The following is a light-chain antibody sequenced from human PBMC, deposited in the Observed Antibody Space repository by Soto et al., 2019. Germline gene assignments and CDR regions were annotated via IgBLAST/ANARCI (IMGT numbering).Light chain of an antibody. CDR2: DNN. V-gene: IGLV1-40*01. CDR3: QSSDIRLTPAHVV. CDR1: ISNIGAGYD. Sequence: QSVLTQAPSVSGAPGQRVTISCTGSISNIGAGYDVHWYQQLPGTAPRLLISDNNNRPSGVPDRFSASKSGTSASLAISGLQADDEADYFCQSSDIRLTPAHVVFGGGTKVTVL. J-gene: IGLJ2*01.